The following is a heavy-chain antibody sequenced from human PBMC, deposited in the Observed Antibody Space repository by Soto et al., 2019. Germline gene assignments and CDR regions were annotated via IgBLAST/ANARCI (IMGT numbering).Heavy chain of an antibody. J-gene: IGHJ4*02. Sequence: EVQLVESGGGVVQPGGSLRLSCAASGFIFRTYSMNWVRQAPGKGLEWISYISWNSDTRFYADSVKGRFTISRDNAKNSLFLQMNGLRDEDAAVYYCARVEGAGLDYWGQGARVTVSS. D-gene: IGHD1-1*01. CDR3: ARVEGAGLDY. CDR1: GFIFRTYS. V-gene: IGHV3-48*02. CDR2: ISWNSDTR.